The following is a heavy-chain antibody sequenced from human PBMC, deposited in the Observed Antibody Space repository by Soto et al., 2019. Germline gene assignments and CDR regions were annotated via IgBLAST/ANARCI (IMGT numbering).Heavy chain of an antibody. CDR3: VRYCSTTLCNGVATRTFDY. J-gene: IGHJ4*02. CDR1: RFTFSTYE. CDR2: ISSSGNTV. D-gene: IGHD2-2*01. Sequence: VGSLRLSCAASRFTFSTYEMNWVRQAPGKGLEWVSYISSSGNTVYYADSVKGRFTISRDNTRNSLYLQMNSLRDEDTALYYCVRYCSTTLCNGVATRTFDYWGQGTLVTVSS. V-gene: IGHV3-48*03.